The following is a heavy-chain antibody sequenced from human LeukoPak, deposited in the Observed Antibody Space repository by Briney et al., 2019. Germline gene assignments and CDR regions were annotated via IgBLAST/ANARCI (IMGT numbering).Heavy chain of an antibody. CDR3: ARDDSSGYHFDY. J-gene: IGHJ4*02. Sequence: SETLSLTCAVCGGSFSGYYWSWIRQPPGKGLEWIGEINHSGSTNYNPSLKSRVTISVDTSKNQFSLKLSSVTAADTAVYYCARDDSSGYHFDYWGQGTLVTVSS. V-gene: IGHV4-34*01. CDR2: INHSGST. CDR1: GGSFSGYY. D-gene: IGHD3-22*01.